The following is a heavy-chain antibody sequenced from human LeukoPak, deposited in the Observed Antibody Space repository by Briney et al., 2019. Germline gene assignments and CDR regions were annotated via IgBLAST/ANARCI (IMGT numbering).Heavy chain of an antibody. D-gene: IGHD3-22*01. Sequence: GGSLRLSCAASGFTFSSHAMSWVRQAPGKGLDWVSAISGSGGSTYYADSVKGRFTISRDNSKNTLYLQMNSLRAEDTAVYYCASRAFDSSGYQDDAFDIWGQGTMVTVSS. V-gene: IGHV3-23*01. J-gene: IGHJ3*02. CDR3: ASRAFDSSGYQDDAFDI. CDR2: ISGSGGST. CDR1: GFTFSSHA.